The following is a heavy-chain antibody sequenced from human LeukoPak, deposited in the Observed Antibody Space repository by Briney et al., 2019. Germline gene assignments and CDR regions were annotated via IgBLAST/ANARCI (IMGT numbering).Heavy chain of an antibody. Sequence: GGSLRLSCAASGFTFSSSGMHWVRQAPGKGLEWVAFIRYDGSNKYYADSVKGRFTISRDSSKNTLYLQMNSLRAEDTAVYYCARVGGYYDSSGYFGYWGQGTLVTVSS. V-gene: IGHV3-30*02. D-gene: IGHD3-22*01. CDR3: ARVGGYYDSSGYFGY. CDR2: IRYDGSNK. J-gene: IGHJ4*02. CDR1: GFTFSSSG.